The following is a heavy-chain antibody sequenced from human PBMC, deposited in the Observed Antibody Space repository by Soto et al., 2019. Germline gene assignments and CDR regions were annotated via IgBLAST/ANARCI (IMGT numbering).Heavy chain of an antibody. CDR3: ARDYYGMDV. Sequence: LSXTCTVSGGSISSCGYSWTWIRQSPGKGLEWIGYTYQSGSAYYNPSLKSRVTISVDRSKNQFSLNLTSVTAADTAVYYCARDYYGMDVWGQGTTVTVSS. CDR2: TYQSGSA. J-gene: IGHJ6*02. V-gene: IGHV4-30-2*06. CDR1: GGSISSCGYS.